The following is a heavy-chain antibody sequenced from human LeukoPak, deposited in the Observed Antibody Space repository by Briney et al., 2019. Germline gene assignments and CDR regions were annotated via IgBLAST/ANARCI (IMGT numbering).Heavy chain of an antibody. Sequence: ASVKVSCKASGYTFTGYYMHWVRQAPGQGLEWMGWINPNSGGTNYAQKFQGRVTMTRDTSISTAYMELSRLSSADTAVYYCARSYGSGRSSDYWGQGTLVTVSS. CDR3: ARSYGSGRSSDY. CDR2: INPNSGGT. CDR1: GYTFTGYY. V-gene: IGHV1-2*02. D-gene: IGHD3-10*01. J-gene: IGHJ4*02.